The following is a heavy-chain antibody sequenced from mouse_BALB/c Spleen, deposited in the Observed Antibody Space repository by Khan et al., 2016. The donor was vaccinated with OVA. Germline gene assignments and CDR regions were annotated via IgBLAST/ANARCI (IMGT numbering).Heavy chain of an antibody. CDR3: TRKGFGNYESGDY. CDR2: IYPGNSDT. CDR1: GYTFTSYW. Sequence: VQLKESGTVLARPGASVKMSCKASGYTFTSYWMHWVKQRPGQGLEWIGAIYPGNSDTNYNQKFKGKAKLTAVTPTSTAYLELNSLTNEDSAGYYCTRKGFGNYESGDYWGQGTTRTVAS. V-gene: IGHV1-5*01. D-gene: IGHD2-1*01. J-gene: IGHJ2*01.